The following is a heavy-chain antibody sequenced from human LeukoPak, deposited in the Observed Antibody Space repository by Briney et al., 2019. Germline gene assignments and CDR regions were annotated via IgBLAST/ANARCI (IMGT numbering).Heavy chain of an antibody. Sequence: GGSLRLSCAASGFTFSSYEMNWVRQAPGKGLEWISYITTGGSTIYYADSVKARFTISRDNAKNSLYLQMNSLRAEDTAIYYCARSAFGGKAHCLDYWGQGTLVTVSS. CDR3: ARSAFGGKAHCLDY. CDR2: ITTGGSTI. J-gene: IGHJ4*02. V-gene: IGHV3-48*03. CDR1: GFTFSSYE. D-gene: IGHD3-10*01.